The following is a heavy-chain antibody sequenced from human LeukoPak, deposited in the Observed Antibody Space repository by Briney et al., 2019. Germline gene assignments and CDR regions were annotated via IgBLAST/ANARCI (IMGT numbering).Heavy chain of an antibody. V-gene: IGHV1-69*04. CDR3: AREEANYDDSSGTTH. CDR1: GGTFSSYA. Sequence: SVKVSCKASGGTFSSYAVSWVRQAPGQGLEWMGRIIPILGIANYAQKFQGRVTITADKSTSTAYMELSSLRSEDTAVYYCAREEANYDDSSGTTHWGQGTLVTVSS. CDR2: IIPILGIA. J-gene: IGHJ4*02. D-gene: IGHD3-22*01.